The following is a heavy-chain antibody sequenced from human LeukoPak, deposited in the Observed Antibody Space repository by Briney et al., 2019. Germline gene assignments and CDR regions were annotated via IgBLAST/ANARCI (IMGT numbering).Heavy chain of an antibody. V-gene: IGHV3-30*02. Sequence: GGSLRLSCAASGFTFSSYGMHWVRQAPGKGLEWVAFIRYDGSNKYYADSVKGRYTISRDNSKNTPYLQMNSPRAEDTAVYYCAKDPASYYYDSSGYYYGGWGQGTLVTVSS. J-gene: IGHJ4*02. CDR3: AKDPASYYYDSSGYYYGG. D-gene: IGHD3-22*01. CDR2: IRYDGSNK. CDR1: GFTFSSYG.